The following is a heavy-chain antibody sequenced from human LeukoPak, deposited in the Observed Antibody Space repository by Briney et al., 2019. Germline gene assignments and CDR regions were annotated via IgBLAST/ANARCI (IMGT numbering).Heavy chain of an antibody. CDR1: GYRFPTSW. J-gene: IGHJ6*02. CDR2: IYPSDSDT. CDR3: ARSGVTSYGMDV. D-gene: IGHD2-21*02. Sequence: GESLKISCKGSGYRFPTSWIAWVRQMPGKGLEWMGIIYPSDSDTRYSPSFQGQVTISADKSISTAYLQWSSLKASDTAMYYCARSGVTSYGMDVWGQGTTVTVSS. V-gene: IGHV5-51*01.